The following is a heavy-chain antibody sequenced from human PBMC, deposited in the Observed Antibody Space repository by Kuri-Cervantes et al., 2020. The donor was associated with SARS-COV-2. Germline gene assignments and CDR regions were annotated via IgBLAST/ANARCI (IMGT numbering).Heavy chain of an antibody. CDR2: IWFGGTNK. Sequence: GGSLRLSCAASGFSFSNFGMHWVRQAPGKGLEWVALIWFGGTNKYYADSVKGRFTISRDNSRSTLYLQMNSLRGDDTAVYYCAKERFATGAYFGGGLDFWGQGTLVTVSS. J-gene: IGHJ4*02. V-gene: IGHV3-30*02. D-gene: IGHD1-1*01. CDR3: AKERFATGAYFGGGLDF. CDR1: GFSFSNFG.